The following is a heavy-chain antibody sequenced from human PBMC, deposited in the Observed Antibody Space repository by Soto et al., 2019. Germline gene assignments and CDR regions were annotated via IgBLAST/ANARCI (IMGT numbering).Heavy chain of an antibody. V-gene: IGHV5-51*03. CDR3: ARGVDGHSWALY. D-gene: IGHD6-13*01. CDR2: IFPGNSNT. CDR1: GYSFSSYW. Sequence: EVQLVQSGAAVKKPGESLKISCKGSGYSFSSYWIGWVRQMPGQGLEWMGIIFPGNSNTIYSPSFQGQVTISADTSISTAYLQWSSLEASDSAMYYCARGVDGHSWALYWGQGTLLTVSS. J-gene: IGHJ4*02.